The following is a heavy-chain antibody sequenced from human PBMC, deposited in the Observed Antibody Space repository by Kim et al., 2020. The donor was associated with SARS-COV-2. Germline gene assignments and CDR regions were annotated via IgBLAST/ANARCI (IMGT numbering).Heavy chain of an antibody. CDR1: GFTFSSYA. CDR2: ISGSGGST. CDR3: ANGGSGGYYIFGY. J-gene: IGHJ4*02. D-gene: IGHD3-10*01. V-gene: IGHV3-23*01. Sequence: GGSLRLSCAASGFTFSSYAMSWVRQAPGKGLEWVSAISGSGGSTYYADSVKGRFTISRDNSKNTLYLQMNSLRAEDTAVYYCANGGSGGYYIFGYWGQGTLVTVSS.